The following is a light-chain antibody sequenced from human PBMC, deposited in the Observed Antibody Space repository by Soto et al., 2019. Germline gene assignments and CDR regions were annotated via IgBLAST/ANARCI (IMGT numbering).Light chain of an antibody. Sequence: QSVLTQPPSASGTPGQRVTMSCSGGSSNIGINAVNWYQQLPGTAPKLLIYINNERPSGVPDRFSGSKSGTSASLAISGLQAEEEADYYWAGRDDRLNCYVFGTGTKLTIL. CDR2: INN. CDR1: SSNIGINA. V-gene: IGLV1-44*01. J-gene: IGLJ1*01. CDR3: AGRDDRLNCYV.